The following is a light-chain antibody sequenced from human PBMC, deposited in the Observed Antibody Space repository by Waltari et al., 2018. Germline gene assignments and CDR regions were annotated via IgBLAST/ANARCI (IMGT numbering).Light chain of an antibody. CDR3: AAWDDRLNGGV. CDR2: GTY. J-gene: IGLJ3*02. V-gene: IGLV1-44*01. CDR1: SSSPRTTT. Sequence: QSVLTQPPSASGTPAQTVTISFSRGSSSPRTTTLNLYRQVPGAAPKLLIYGTYQRPSGVPARFSGSKSGTSAALAISGLQSEDEADYYCAAWDDRLNGGVFGGGTKLTVL.